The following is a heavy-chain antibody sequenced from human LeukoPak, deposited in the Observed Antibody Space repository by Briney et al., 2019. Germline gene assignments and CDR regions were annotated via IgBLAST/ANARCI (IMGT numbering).Heavy chain of an antibody. J-gene: IGHJ3*02. CDR1: GFTFSSYS. V-gene: IGHV3-21*01. CDR3: ASVYYDFWSGYHQGAFDI. Sequence: PGGSLRLSCAASGFTFSSYSMNWVRQAPGKGLEWVSSISSSSSYIYYADSVKGRFTISRDNAKNSLYLQMNSLRAEDTAVYYCASVYYDFWSGYHQGAFDIWGQGTMVTVSS. CDR2: ISSSSSYI. D-gene: IGHD3-3*01.